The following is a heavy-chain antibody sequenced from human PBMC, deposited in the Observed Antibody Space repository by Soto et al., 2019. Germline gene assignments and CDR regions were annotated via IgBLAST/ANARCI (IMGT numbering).Heavy chain of an antibody. CDR3: ARYSSGWPYYFDY. J-gene: IGHJ4*02. CDR1: GYSFTSYW. CDR2: IYPSDSDT. Sequence: LKISCKGSGYSFTSYWIAWVRQMPGKGLEWMGIIYPSDSDTRYSPSFQGRVTISADKSISAAYLQWSSLKASDTAMYYCARYSSGWPYYFDYWGRGTLVTVSS. D-gene: IGHD6-19*01. V-gene: IGHV5-51*01.